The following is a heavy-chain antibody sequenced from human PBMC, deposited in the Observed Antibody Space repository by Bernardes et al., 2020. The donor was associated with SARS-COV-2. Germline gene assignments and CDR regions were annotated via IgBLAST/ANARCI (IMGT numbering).Heavy chain of an antibody. J-gene: IGHJ6*02. CDR2: IYPGDSDT. V-gene: IGHV5-51*01. D-gene: IGHD5-12*01. CDR3: ARHIRPRDGYNYMNYYYGMDV. Sequence: GEYLKSSSKGSGYSVTRYWIGWVRPIPGKGLEWMGIIYPGDSDTRYSPSFQGQVTISADKSISTAYLQWSSLKASDTAMYYCARHIRPRDGYNYMNYYYGMDVWGQGTTVTVSS. CDR1: GYSVTRYW.